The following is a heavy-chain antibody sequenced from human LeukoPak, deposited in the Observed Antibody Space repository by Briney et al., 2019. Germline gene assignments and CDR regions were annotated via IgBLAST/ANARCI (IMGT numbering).Heavy chain of an antibody. D-gene: IGHD6-13*01. V-gene: IGHV1-69*06. CDR3: ARVVGLTGYSSNWYSGYYYYMDV. Sequence: GASVKVSCKASGYTFSSFAITWVRQTPGQGLEWMGGIIPIFGTTNYAQKFQDRVTITADKSTSTAYMKLSSLRSEDTAVYFCARVVGLTGYSSNWYSGYYYYMDVWGKGTTVTVSS. CDR1: GYTFSSFA. CDR2: IIPIFGTT. J-gene: IGHJ6*03.